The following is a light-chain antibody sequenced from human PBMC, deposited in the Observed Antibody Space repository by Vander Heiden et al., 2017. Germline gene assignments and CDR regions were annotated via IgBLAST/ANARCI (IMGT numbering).Light chain of an antibody. CDR2: GAS. V-gene: IGKV3-20*01. CDR3: QQYGSSPRIT. J-gene: IGKJ5*01. CDR1: QSVSSSY. Sequence: ELVLTQSPGTLSLSPGERATPSCRASQSVSSSYLAWYQQKPGQAPRLLIYGASSRATGIPDRFSGSGSGTDFTLTISRLEPEDFAVYYCQQYGSSPRITFGQGTRLEIK.